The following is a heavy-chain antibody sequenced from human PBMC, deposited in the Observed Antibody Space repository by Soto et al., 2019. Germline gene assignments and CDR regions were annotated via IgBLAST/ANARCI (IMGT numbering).Heavy chain of an antibody. CDR2: INHSGST. CDR1: GGSFSGYY. J-gene: IGHJ4*02. V-gene: IGHV4-34*01. D-gene: IGHD1-26*01. CDR3: ARDFLEGRPPFDY. Sequence: PSETLSLTCAVYGGSFSGYYWSWIRQPPGKGLGWIGEINHSGSTNYNPSLKSRVTISVDTSKNQFSLKLSSVTAADTAVYYCARDFLEGRPPFDYWGQGTLVTVSS.